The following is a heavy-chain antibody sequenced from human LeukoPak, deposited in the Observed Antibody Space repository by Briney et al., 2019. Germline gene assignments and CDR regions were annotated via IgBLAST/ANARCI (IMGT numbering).Heavy chain of an antibody. D-gene: IGHD6-13*01. CDR3: ARDSGSSRWYHGMDV. J-gene: IGHJ6*02. CDR1: GGSITSGTYY. Sequence: SETLSLTCTVSGGSITSGTYYWSWIRQHPGKGLEWIGYIDYSGSTNYNPSLKSRVTISVDTSKNQFSLKLSSVTAADTAVYHCARDSGSSRWYHGMDVWGQGTTVTVS. V-gene: IGHV4-31*03. CDR2: IDYSGST.